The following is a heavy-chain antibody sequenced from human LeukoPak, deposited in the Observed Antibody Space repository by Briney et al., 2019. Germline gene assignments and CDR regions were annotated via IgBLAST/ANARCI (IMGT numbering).Heavy chain of an antibody. D-gene: IGHD3-9*01. CDR3: AKQGRDWLRDYYYYMDV. J-gene: IGHJ6*03. CDR1: GFTFSSYA. CDR2: ISYDGSNK. V-gene: IGHV3-30*04. Sequence: PGGSLRLSCAASGFTFSSYAMHWVRQAPGKGLEWVAVISYDGSNKYYADSVKGRFTISRDNSKNTLYLQMNSLRAEDTAVYYCAKQGRDWLRDYYYYMDVWGKGTTVT.